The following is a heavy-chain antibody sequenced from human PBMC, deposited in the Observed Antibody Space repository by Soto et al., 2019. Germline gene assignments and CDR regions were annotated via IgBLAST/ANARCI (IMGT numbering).Heavy chain of an antibody. V-gene: IGHV3-48*01. CDR3: AKVRASKYDSIEY. CDR2: ITSSGTTV. J-gene: IGHJ4*02. Sequence: GGSLRLSCAASGFTFSSYSLNWVRQAPGKGLEWVSYITSSGTTVYYADSVRGRFTISRDNAKNSLYLQMNSLRAEDTAVYYCAKVRASKYDSIEYWGQGALVTVSS. CDR1: GFTFSSYS. D-gene: IGHD3-16*01.